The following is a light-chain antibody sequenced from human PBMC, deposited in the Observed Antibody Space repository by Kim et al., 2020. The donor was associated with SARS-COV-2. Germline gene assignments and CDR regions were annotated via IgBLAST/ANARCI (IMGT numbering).Light chain of an antibody. V-gene: IGKV3-20*01. CDR2: DAS. CDR1: QSVSSNY. CDR3: QQHGSSPLT. Sequence: SPGERGTLSCRASQSVSSNYLAWYQQKPGQAPRLLIYDASSRATGIPDRFSGSGSGTDFTLTISGLEPEDLAVYYCQQHGSSPLTFGGGTKVDIK. J-gene: IGKJ4*01.